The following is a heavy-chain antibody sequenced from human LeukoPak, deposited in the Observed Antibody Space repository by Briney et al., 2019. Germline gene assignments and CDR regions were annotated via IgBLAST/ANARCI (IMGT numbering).Heavy chain of an antibody. D-gene: IGHD5-18*01. CDR2: INRSGST. CDR1: GGSFSDYY. Sequence: PSETLSLTCAVYGGSFSDYYWSWIRQPPGKELEWIGEINRSGSTNYSASLKSRVTISVDTSKNQFSLKLSSVAAADTAVYFCARVGYRYVINDWSRTGLGAYPTKYYYHMDVWDKGTTVTVSS. CDR3: ARVGYRYVINDWSRTGLGAYPTKYYYHMDV. V-gene: IGHV4-34*01. J-gene: IGHJ6*03.